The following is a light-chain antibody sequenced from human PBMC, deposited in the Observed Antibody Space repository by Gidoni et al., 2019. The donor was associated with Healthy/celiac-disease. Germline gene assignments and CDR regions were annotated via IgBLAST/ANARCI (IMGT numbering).Light chain of an antibody. J-gene: IGKJ2*01. CDR2: LGS. CDR1: QSLLHSNGYNY. V-gene: IGKV2-28*01. CDR3: MQALQTPYT. Sequence: DIVRTQSPLHLPVTPGEPASISCRSSQSLLHSNGYNYLDWYLQKPGQSPQLLIYLGSNRASGVPDRFSGSGSGTDFTLKISRVEAEDVGVYYCMQALQTPYTFGQGTKLEIK.